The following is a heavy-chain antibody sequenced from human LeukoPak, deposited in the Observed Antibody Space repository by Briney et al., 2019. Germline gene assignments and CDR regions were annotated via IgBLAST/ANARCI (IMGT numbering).Heavy chain of an antibody. Sequence: GGSLRLSCAASGFTFSDYYMSWIRQAPGKGLEWVSYISSSGSTIYYADSVKGRFTISRDNAKNSLYLQMNSLRAEDTAVYYCARDNRNYVGYYYYGMDVWGQGTTVTVSS. CDR1: GFTFSDYY. CDR3: ARDNRNYVGYYYYGMDV. D-gene: IGHD1-7*01. CDR2: ISSSGSTI. V-gene: IGHV3-11*01. J-gene: IGHJ6*02.